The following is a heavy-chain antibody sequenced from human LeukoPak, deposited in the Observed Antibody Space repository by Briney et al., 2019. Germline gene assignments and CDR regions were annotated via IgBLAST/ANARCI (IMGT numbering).Heavy chain of an antibody. V-gene: IGHV4-4*07. CDR1: GGSISSYY. J-gene: IGHJ6*03. CDR2: IYTSGST. D-gene: IGHD2-8*01. Sequence: SETLSLTCIVSGGSISSYYWSWIRQPAGKGLEWIGRIYTSGSTKYNPSLKSRVTMSVDTSKNQFSLNLSSVTAADSALYYCARSVLGNYYYMDVWGKGTTVTVS. CDR3: ARSVLGNYYYMDV.